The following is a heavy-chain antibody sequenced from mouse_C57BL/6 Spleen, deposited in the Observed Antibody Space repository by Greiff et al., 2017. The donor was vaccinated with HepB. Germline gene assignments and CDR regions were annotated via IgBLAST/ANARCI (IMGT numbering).Heavy chain of an antibody. V-gene: IGHV5-17*01. CDR1: GFTFSDYG. CDR3: AREGTGTVYFDV. D-gene: IGHD4-1*01. J-gene: IGHJ1*03. Sequence: EVQVVESGGGLVKPGGSLKLSCAASGFTFSDYGMHWVRQAPEKGLEWVAYISSGSSTIYYADTVKGRFTISRDNAKNTLFLQMTGLGSEDTAMYYCAREGTGTVYFDVWGTGTTVTVSS. CDR2: ISSGSSTI.